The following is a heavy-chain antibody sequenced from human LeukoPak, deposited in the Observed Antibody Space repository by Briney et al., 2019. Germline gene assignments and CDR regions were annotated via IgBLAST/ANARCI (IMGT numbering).Heavy chain of an antibody. J-gene: IGHJ6*02. Sequence: GGSLRLSCAASGFTASSNYMSWVRQAPGKGLDWVSVIYSGGSTYYADSVKGRFTISRDNSKNTLYLQMNSLRAEDTAVYYCARITMVRGADYGMDVWGQGTTVTVSS. D-gene: IGHD3-10*01. V-gene: IGHV3-53*01. CDR3: ARITMVRGADYGMDV. CDR2: IYSGGST. CDR1: GFTASSNY.